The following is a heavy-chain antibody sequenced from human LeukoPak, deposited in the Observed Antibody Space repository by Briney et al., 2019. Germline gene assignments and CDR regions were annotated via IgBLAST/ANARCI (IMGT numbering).Heavy chain of an antibody. D-gene: IGHD5-24*01. V-gene: IGHV3-23*01. Sequence: GGSLRLSCAVSGFTFSSYAMGWVRQAPGQGLEWVAGITYNGDDRNYADSVKGRFTISRDNSKSTLDLQMNSLRAEDTALYYCARDGSWGWAQYDHWGQGILVTVSS. CDR3: ARDGSWGWAQYDH. CDR2: ITYNGDDR. J-gene: IGHJ4*02. CDR1: GFTFSSYA.